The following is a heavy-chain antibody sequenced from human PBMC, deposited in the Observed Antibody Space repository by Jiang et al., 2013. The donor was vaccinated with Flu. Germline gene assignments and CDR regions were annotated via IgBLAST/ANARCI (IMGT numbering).Heavy chain of an antibody. CDR3: GSPLDWQIYGMDA. CDR2: MNPDTGVT. CDR1: GGTFSADA. D-gene: IGHD3-9*01. J-gene: IGHJ6*02. V-gene: IGHV1-8*02. Sequence: SGAEVKKPGSSVRVSCTASGGTFSADAINWVRQAPGQGLEWMGGMNPDTGVTYLSPKFQDRLTLTRDTSISTAFMELTGLTSEDTATYYCGSPLDWQIYGMDAWGPGTTVSVSS.